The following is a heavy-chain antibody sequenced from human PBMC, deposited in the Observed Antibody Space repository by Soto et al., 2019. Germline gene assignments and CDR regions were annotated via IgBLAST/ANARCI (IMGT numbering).Heavy chain of an antibody. J-gene: IGHJ6*02. CDR3: SRVRCGSSSCPYYFYGMDG. Sequence: EVQLLESGGGLVQPGGSLRLSCAASGFSFSSYAMNWVRQAPGKGLECVSVISGRDRSTYYADSVEGRFTISRDNSENTMYLQMNGLTDDETAIYAWSRVRCGSSSCPYYFYGMDGWGHGTTVTVSS. CDR1: GFSFSSYA. V-gene: IGHV3-23*01. D-gene: IGHD6-6*01. CDR2: ISGRDRST.